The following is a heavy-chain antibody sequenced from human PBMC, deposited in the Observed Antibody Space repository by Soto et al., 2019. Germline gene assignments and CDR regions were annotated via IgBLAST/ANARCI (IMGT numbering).Heavy chain of an antibody. CDR3: AKNGRDTTLTTLGS. J-gene: IGHJ5*02. CDR2: ISGRGGGT. V-gene: IGHV3-23*01. CDR1: GFTFSSYA. Sequence: GGSLRLSCAASGFTFSSYAMSWVRQAPGKGLEWVSGISGRGGGTYYADSVKGRFTISRDNSKNTLYLQMNSLRVDDTAVYYCAKNGRDTTLTTLGSWAQGTLVTVSS. D-gene: IGHD4-17*01.